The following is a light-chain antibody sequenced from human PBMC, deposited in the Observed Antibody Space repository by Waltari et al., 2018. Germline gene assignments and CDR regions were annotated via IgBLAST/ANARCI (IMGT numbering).Light chain of an antibody. CDR2: GKN. V-gene: IGLV3-19*01. Sequence: SSELTQDPAVSVALGQTVRITCQGDSLRSYYASWYQQKPGQAPLLVIYGKNNRPSGIPDRFYGSSSGNTASLTITGAQAEDEADYYCNSRDNSGNHYVFGTGTKVTVL. CDR1: SLRSYY. J-gene: IGLJ1*01. CDR3: NSRDNSGNHYV.